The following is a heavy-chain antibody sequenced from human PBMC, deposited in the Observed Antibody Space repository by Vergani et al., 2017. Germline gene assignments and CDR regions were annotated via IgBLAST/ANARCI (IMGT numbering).Heavy chain of an antibody. CDR1: GGSFSGYY. D-gene: IGHD5-24*01. Sequence: QVQLQQWGAGLLKPSETLSLTCAVYGGSFSGYYWSWIRQPPGKGLEWIGKINHSGSTNYNPSLKSRVTISVDTSKNQFSLKLSSVTAADTAVYYCARVPRWLQLRYFDYWGQGTLVTVSS. J-gene: IGHJ4*02. CDR3: ARVPRWLQLRYFDY. CDR2: INHSGST. V-gene: IGHV4-34*01.